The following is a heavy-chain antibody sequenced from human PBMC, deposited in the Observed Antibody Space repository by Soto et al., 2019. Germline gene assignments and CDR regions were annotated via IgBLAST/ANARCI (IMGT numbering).Heavy chain of an antibody. CDR2: IKQDGSEK. CDR3: ATQPGGYSYGYDY. J-gene: IGHJ4*02. V-gene: IGHV3-7*01. D-gene: IGHD5-18*01. Sequence: PGGSLRISCAASGFTFSSYWMSWVRQAPGKGLEWVANIKQDGSEKYYVDSVKGRFTISRDNAKNSLYLQMNSLRAEDTAVYYCATQPGGYSYGYDYWGQGTLVTGSS. CDR1: GFTFSSYW.